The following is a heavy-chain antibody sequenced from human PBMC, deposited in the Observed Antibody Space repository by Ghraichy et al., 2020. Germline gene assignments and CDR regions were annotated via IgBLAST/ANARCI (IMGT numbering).Heavy chain of an antibody. CDR3: ARGLPTVRGVIKRRYGLDV. V-gene: IGHV4-34*01. CDR1: GGSFSGYY. CDR2: INHGGGT. D-gene: IGHD3-10*01. Sequence: ETLSLTCAVYGGSFSGYYWSWIRQPPGKGLEWIGEINHGGGTHYNPSLKSRVTISVDTSKNQFSLKLSSVTAADTAVYYCARGLPTVRGVIKRRYGLDVWGQGTTVTVSS. J-gene: IGHJ6*02.